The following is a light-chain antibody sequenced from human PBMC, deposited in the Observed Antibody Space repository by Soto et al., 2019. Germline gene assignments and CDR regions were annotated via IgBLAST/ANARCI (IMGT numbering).Light chain of an antibody. Sequence: EIMMTQSPATVSVSPGERATLSCRASQSIRTNVAWYQQKPGQALRLLIYDASTRATGLSSRFSGSGSGTEFTLTISSLQSEDVAIYYCQQYNDWPPLTFGGGTMLEI. CDR3: QQYNDWPPLT. V-gene: IGKV3-15*01. CDR2: DAS. CDR1: QSIRTN. J-gene: IGKJ4*01.